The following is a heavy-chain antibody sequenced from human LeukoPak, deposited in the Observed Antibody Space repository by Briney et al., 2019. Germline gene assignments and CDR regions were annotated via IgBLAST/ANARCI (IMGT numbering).Heavy chain of an antibody. CDR3: ARGVLTGYYGDFDY. Sequence: SETLSLTCTVSGGSVSSGGYYWSWIRQHPGKGLEWIGYIYYSDSYYNPSLKSRVTISVDTSKNQFSLNLYSVTAADTAVYYCARGVLTGYYGDFDYWGQGTLVTVSS. V-gene: IGHV4-31*03. J-gene: IGHJ4*02. D-gene: IGHD3-9*01. CDR2: IYYSDS. CDR1: GGSVSSGGYY.